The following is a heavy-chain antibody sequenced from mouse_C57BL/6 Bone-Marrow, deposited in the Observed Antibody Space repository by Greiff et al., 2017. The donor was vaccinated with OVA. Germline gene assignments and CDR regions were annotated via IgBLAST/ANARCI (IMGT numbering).Heavy chain of an antibody. CDR2: IDPSDSYT. V-gene: IGHV1-50*01. J-gene: IGHJ1*03. Sequence: VQLQQPGAELVKPGASVKLSCKASGYTFTSYWMQWVKQRPGQGLEWIGEIDPSDSYTNYNQKFKGKATWTVDTSSSTAYMQLSSLTSEDSAVYYCARTGTYWYFDVWGTGTTVTVSS. CDR3: ARTGTYWYFDV. D-gene: IGHD4-1*01. CDR1: GYTFTSYW.